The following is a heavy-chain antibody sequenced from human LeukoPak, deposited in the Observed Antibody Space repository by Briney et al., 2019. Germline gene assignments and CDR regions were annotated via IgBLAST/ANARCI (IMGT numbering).Heavy chain of an antibody. CDR1: GGSISSGDYY. V-gene: IGHV4-30-4*01. D-gene: IGHD3-22*01. CDR3: ARHPLYDSGGYYAYAFDI. CDR2: IYYSGST. J-gene: IGHJ3*02. Sequence: PSQTLSLTCTVSGGSISSGDYYWNWIRQPPGKGLEWIGYIYYSGSTSYIPSLTSRVTISVDTSKTHFSLKPSSVTAADTAVYFCARHPLYDSGGYYAYAFDIWGQGTMVTVSS.